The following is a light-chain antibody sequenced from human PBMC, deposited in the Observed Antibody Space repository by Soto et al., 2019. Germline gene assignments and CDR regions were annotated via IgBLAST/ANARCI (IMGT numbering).Light chain of an antibody. CDR1: QAINNN. CDR3: QQSINWPPGIT. Sequence: VLTQAPDTLSVSPGERATLSCRASQAINNNVAWYQLKDGQVPRLLIYGASTRAADVPARFSGSGSGTEFTLTISSLQSEDFAVYYCQQSINWPPGITFGQGTRLEIK. J-gene: IGKJ5*01. CDR2: GAS. V-gene: IGKV3-15*01.